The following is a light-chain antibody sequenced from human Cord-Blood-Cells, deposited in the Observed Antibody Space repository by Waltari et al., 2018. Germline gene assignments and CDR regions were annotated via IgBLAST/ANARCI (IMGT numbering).Light chain of an antibody. CDR1: HDISNY. Sequence: DIQMTPSSSSLSASVGDRGTITCQASHDISNYLNWYQQKPGKAPKLLIYDASNLETGVPSRFSGSGSETDFTFTISSLQPEDIATYYCQQYDNLPRTFGQGTKLEIK. CDR2: DAS. J-gene: IGKJ2*02. V-gene: IGKV1-33*01. CDR3: QQYDNLPRT.